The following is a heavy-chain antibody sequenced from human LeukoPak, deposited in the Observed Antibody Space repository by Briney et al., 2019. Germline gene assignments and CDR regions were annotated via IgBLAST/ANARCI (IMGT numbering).Heavy chain of an antibody. CDR2: ISGDGGST. Sequence: GGSLRLSCSASGFTFSSYAMHWVRQAPGKGLEYVSVISGDGGSTYYADSVKGRFTISRDNSKNTLYLQMSSLRAEDTAVYYCVKDRYCNSTSCYSILDYWGQGTLVTVSS. CDR1: GFTFSSYA. CDR3: VKDRYCNSTSCYSILDY. J-gene: IGHJ4*02. V-gene: IGHV3-64D*06. D-gene: IGHD2-2*01.